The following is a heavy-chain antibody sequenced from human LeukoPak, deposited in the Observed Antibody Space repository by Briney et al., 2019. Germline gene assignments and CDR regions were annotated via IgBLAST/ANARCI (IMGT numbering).Heavy chain of an antibody. Sequence: GGSLRLSCAASGFTFSSYAMHWVRQTPGKGLEWVAVISYDGSNKYYADPVKGRFTVSRDNSRNTLYLQMNSLRADDTAVYFCARIAVVVFTPPVRRTSPYYFDSWGQGTLVTVSS. V-gene: IGHV3-30*04. J-gene: IGHJ4*02. CDR1: GFTFSSYA. CDR2: ISYDGSNK. CDR3: ARIAVVVFTPPVRRTSPYYFDS. D-gene: IGHD3-22*01.